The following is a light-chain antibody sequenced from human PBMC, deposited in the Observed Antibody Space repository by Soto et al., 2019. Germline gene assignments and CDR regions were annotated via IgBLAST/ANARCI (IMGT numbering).Light chain of an antibody. CDR3: QQSYSTPPGT. V-gene: IGKV1-39*01. CDR1: QSISSW. J-gene: IGKJ1*01. CDR2: ATS. Sequence: MTQSPSTLSASVGDRVPITCRASQSISSWLAWYQQKPGKAPKLLIYATSSLQSGVPSRFSGSGSGTDFTLTISSLQPEDFATYYCQQSYSTPPGTFGQGTKVDI.